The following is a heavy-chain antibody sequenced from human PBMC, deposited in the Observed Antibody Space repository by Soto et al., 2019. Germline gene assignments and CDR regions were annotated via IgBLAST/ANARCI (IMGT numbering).Heavy chain of an antibody. Sequence: TLSLTCAVSGGSISSGGYSWSRIRQPPGKGLEWIGYIYHSGSTYYNPSLKSRVTISVDRSKNQFSLKLSSVTAADTAVYYCARGQVVAAQHWGQGTLVTVSS. CDR2: IYHSGST. D-gene: IGHD2-15*01. J-gene: IGHJ4*02. V-gene: IGHV4-30-2*01. CDR1: GGSISSGGYS. CDR3: ARGQVVAAQH.